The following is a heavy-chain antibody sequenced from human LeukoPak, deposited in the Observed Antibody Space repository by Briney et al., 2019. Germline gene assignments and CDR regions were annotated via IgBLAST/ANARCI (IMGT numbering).Heavy chain of an antibody. CDR1: GFTFSRYY. Sequence: GGSLRLSCAASGFTFSRYYMSWVRQAPGKGLEWVANIKPDGSEKYYVDSVKGRFTISRDNAKNSLYLQMNSLRAEDTAVYYCAREGGGLRFEFDYWGQGTLVTVSS. D-gene: IGHD3-3*01. J-gene: IGHJ4*02. CDR2: IKPDGSEK. V-gene: IGHV3-7*01. CDR3: AREGGGLRFEFDY.